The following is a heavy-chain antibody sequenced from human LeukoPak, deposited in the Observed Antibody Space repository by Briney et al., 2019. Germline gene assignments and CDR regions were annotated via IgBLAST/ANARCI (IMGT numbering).Heavy chain of an antibody. Sequence: GGSLRLSCAASGFTFSSYWMHWVRQDPRKGLVWVSRINGDGRNINYADSVRGRFTISRDNAKNTLYLQMNTLRVEDTAVYYCTRDLMDYDVSTGLHHYYMDVWGQGTTVTVSS. D-gene: IGHD3-9*01. CDR1: GFTFSSYW. CDR2: INGDGRNI. J-gene: IGHJ6*02. CDR3: TRDLMDYDVSTGLHHYYMDV. V-gene: IGHV3-74*01.